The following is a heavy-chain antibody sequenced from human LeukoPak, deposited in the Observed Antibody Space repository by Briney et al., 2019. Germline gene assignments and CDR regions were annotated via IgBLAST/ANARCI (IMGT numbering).Heavy chain of an antibody. CDR2: ISGSGGST. CDR1: GFTFSSYA. D-gene: IGHD3-3*01. V-gene: IGHV3-23*01. Sequence: GGSLRLSCAASGFTFSSYAMSWVRQAPGKGLEWVSAISGSGGSTYYADSVKGRFTISRDNSKNTLYLQMNSLRAEDTAVYYCAKDPETYYDFWSGYLPHFDYWGQGTLVTVSS. J-gene: IGHJ4*02. CDR3: AKDPETYYDFWSGYLPHFDY.